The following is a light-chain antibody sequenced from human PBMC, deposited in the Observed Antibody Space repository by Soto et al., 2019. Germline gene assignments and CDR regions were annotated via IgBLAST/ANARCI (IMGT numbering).Light chain of an antibody. CDR2: DAS. Sequence: EIVMTQSPTTVSVSPGERATLSCRASQSVSSKLAWYQQKPGQPPRLLFFDASARATGVPDRFRGSGSGTEFILTISGLQSEDFATYYCQQTYTAPRTFGQGTKVDI. J-gene: IGKJ1*01. V-gene: IGKV3-15*01. CDR3: QQTYTAPRT. CDR1: QSVSSK.